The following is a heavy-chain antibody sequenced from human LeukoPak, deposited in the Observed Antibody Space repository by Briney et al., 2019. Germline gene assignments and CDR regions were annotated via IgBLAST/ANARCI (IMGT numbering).Heavy chain of an antibody. CDR2: INPNSGGT. V-gene: IGHV1-2*02. CDR1: GYTFTGYY. CDR3: AGSDYYYYGMDV. D-gene: IGHD1-14*01. Sequence: ASVKVSCKASGYTFTGYYMHWVRQAPGQGLEWMGWINPNSGGTNYAQKFQGRVTMTRDTSISTAYMELSRLRSDDTAVYYCAGSDYYYYGMDVWGQGTTVTVSS. J-gene: IGHJ6*02.